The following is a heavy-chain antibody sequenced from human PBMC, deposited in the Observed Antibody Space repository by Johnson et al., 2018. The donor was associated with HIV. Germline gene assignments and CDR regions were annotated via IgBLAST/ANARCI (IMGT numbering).Heavy chain of an antibody. J-gene: IGHJ3*02. CDR1: GFTFSSYA. CDR3: ARGIAANDAFDI. D-gene: IGHD6-13*01. V-gene: IGHV3-30*04. Sequence: VQLVESGGGLVQPGRSRRLSCAASGFTFSSYAMHWVRQAPGKGLEWVAVISYDGSNKYYADSVKGRFTISRDNSKNTLYLQMNSLRAEDTAVYYCARGIAANDAFDIWGQGTMVTVSS. CDR2: ISYDGSNK.